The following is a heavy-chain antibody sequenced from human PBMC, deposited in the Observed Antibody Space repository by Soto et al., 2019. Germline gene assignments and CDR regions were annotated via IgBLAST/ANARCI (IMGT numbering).Heavy chain of an antibody. CDR2: VSATSENT. V-gene: IGHV3-23*01. CDR1: GFFFSSYT. J-gene: IGHJ4*02. CDR3: AKARDQQWVRLPFDY. D-gene: IGHD6-19*01. Sequence: EVQLLESGGGLVQPGGSLRLSCVGSGFFFSSYTMTWVRQAPGKGLEWVSSVSATSENTYYADSVRGRFTISRDNSKITLFLQMNSLTAEDTAMYYCAKARDQQWVRLPFDYWGQGILVIVSS.